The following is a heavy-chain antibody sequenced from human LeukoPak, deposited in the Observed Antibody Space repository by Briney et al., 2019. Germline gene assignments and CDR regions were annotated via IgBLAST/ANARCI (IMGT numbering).Heavy chain of an antibody. D-gene: IGHD1-26*01. CDR1: GFTFNSYW. Sequence: GESLRLSCAASGFTFNSYWMHWVRQAPGEGLVWVSRISSDGSTTSYADSVKGRFTISRDNAKNTLYLQMNSLRAEDTAVYYCARIAWGTFDIWGQGTMVTVSS. V-gene: IGHV3-74*01. CDR3: ARIAWGTFDI. CDR2: ISSDGSTT. J-gene: IGHJ3*02.